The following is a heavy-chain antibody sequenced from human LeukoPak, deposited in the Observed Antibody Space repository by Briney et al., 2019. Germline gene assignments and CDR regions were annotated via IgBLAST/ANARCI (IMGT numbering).Heavy chain of an antibody. V-gene: IGHV5-51*01. CDR2: IYPGDSDT. CDR1: CYTFTSHW. CDR3: ARTSGYCSGDSCYGEDY. D-gene: IGHD2-15*01. Sequence: GESLKISCKWSCYTFTSHWIAWVRQMPGKGLEWMGSIYPGDSDTRYSPSFQGHVTISADKAISTAYLQWSRLKASDTAMYYCARTSGYCSGDSCYGEDYWGQGTLVTVSS. J-gene: IGHJ4*02.